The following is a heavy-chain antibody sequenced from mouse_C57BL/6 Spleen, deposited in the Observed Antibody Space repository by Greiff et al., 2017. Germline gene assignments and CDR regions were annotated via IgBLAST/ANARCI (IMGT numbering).Heavy chain of an antibody. CDR2: IYPSDSDT. CDR1: GYTFTSYW. V-gene: IGHV1-61*01. CDR3: SRRSCNYGWFAY. J-gene: IGHJ3*01. D-gene: IGHD2-1*01. Sequence: QVQLQQPGAELVRPGSSVKLSCKASGYTFTSYWMEWVKQRPGQGLEWIGNIYPSDSDTYYNQKFKDKATLTVDKSSSTAYMQLSSLTSEDSAVYYFSRRSCNYGWFAYWGQGTLVTVSA.